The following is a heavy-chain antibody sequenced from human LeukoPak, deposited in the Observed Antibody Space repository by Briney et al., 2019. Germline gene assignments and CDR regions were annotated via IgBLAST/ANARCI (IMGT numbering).Heavy chain of an antibody. CDR1: GGSFSGYY. Sequence: PSETLSLTCAVYGGSFSGYYWSWIRQPPGKGLEWIGEINHSGSTNYNPSLKSRVTISVDTSKNQFSLKLSSVTAADTAVYYCARAYGSGSYYEHYYYYYMDVWGKGTTVTVSS. CDR2: INHSGST. V-gene: IGHV4-34*01. D-gene: IGHD3-10*01. J-gene: IGHJ6*03. CDR3: ARAYGSGSYYEHYYYYYMDV.